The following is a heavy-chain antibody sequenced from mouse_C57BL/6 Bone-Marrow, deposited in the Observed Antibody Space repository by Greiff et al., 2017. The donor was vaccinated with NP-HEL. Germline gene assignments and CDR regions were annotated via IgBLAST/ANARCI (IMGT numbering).Heavy chain of an antibody. Sequence: QVQLQQPGADLVKPGASVKLSCKASGYTFTSYWMHWVKQRPGRGLEWIGRIDPNSGGTKFNEKFKTKATLTVDKSSSTAYMQLSSLTSEDSAVYYCARYYYGSRGWYFDGWGRGTTVTVSS. CDR1: GYTFTSYW. CDR3: ARYYYGSRGWYFDG. V-gene: IGHV1-72*01. D-gene: IGHD1-1*01. J-gene: IGHJ1*03. CDR2: IDPNSGGT.